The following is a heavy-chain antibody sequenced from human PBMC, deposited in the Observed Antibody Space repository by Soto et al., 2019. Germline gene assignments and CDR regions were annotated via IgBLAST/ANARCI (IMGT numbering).Heavy chain of an antibody. D-gene: IGHD2-15*01. CDR2: INFFLGKT. J-gene: IGHJ6*02. CDR3: ARGAVYGTDHYSRGMDV. Sequence: GGSLRLSCAASGFNFNGYGISWVRQSPEKGLEWVASINFFLGKTYYADSVKGRSTISKDDAKDTVYLHLNSLRADDTAIYYCARGAVYGTDHYSRGMDVWCQGSPVTVSS. CDR1: GFNFNGYG. V-gene: IGHV3-23*01.